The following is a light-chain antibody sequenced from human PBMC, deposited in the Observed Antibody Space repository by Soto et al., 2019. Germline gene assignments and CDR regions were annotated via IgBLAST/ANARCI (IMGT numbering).Light chain of an antibody. CDR1: QTVSRN. CDR3: PQYNNWPS. CDR2: DIS. J-gene: IGKJ5*01. Sequence: EVVMTQSPATLVVSPGGRATLSCRASQTVSRNLAWYQQRPGQSPRLLIYDISNRATGLPARFSGSGSETEFTLTIRSLQSEDFAVYFCPQYNNWPSFGQGTRLDIK. V-gene: IGKV3-15*01.